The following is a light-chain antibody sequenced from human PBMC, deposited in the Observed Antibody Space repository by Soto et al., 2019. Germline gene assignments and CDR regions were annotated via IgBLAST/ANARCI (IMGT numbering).Light chain of an antibody. CDR2: DVG. J-gene: IGLJ1*01. CDR1: SSDIGGYNF. V-gene: IGLV2-14*01. CDR3: NSYSTVSTYV. Sequence: QSALTQPASVSGSPGQSITIACTGTSSDIGGYNFVSWYQQHPGKAPKLLIYDVGNRPSGVSNRFSGSKSGNTASLTISGLQAEDEAHDYCNSYSTVSTYVVGTGTKLTVL.